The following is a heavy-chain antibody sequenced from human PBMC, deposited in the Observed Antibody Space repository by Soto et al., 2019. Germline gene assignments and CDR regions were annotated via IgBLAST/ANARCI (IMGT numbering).Heavy chain of an antibody. J-gene: IGHJ6*01. CDR3: ARDYYYYYGMDV. CDR1: GGSFSGYY. V-gene: IGHV4-59*08. CDR2: IHYSGST. Sequence: SETLSLTCAVYGGSFSGYYWNWIRQPPGKGLEWIGYIHYSGSTNYNPSLKSRVTISVDTSKNQFSLRLSSVTAADTAVYYCARDYYYYYGMDVWGQGTTVTVSS.